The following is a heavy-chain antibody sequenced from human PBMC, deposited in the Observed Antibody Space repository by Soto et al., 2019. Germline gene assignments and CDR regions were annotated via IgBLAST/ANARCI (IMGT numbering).Heavy chain of an antibody. J-gene: IGHJ3*02. CDR3: AADVHYYDSSGSRSAFDI. CDR2: IVVGSGNT. V-gene: IGHV1-58*02. Sequence: GASVKVSCKASGFTFTSSAMQWVRQARGQRLEWIGWIVVGSGNTNYAQKFQERVTITRDMSTSTAYMELSSLRSEDTAVYYCAADVHYYDSSGSRSAFDIWGQGTMVTVSS. CDR1: GFTFTSSA. D-gene: IGHD3-22*01.